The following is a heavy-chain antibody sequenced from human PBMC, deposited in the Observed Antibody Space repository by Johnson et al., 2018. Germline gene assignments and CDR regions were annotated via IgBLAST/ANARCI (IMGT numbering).Heavy chain of an antibody. Sequence: EVQLVESGGGLVQPGGSLRLSCAASGFTFRSYDMHWVRQVTGKGLEWVSGIGIDGATYYAASVKGRFTISRENARDSFFLQMDSLRVGDTAMYYCAGDDDPYGSGFLDVWGQGTMVTVSS. CDR3: AGDDDPYGSGFLDV. CDR2: IGIDGAT. D-gene: IGHD2/OR15-2a*01. V-gene: IGHV3-13*01. J-gene: IGHJ3*01. CDR1: GFTFRSYD.